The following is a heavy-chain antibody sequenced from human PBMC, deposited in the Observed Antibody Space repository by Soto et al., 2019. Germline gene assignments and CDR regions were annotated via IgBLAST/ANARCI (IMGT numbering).Heavy chain of an antibody. D-gene: IGHD3-3*01. V-gene: IGHV4-39*01. CDR3: ARRTSLTSVAIFSEGLSGYNWVDP. J-gene: IGHJ5*01. CDR1: GGCISNPIYY. Sequence: SETLSLTCSACGGCISNPIYYWAWIRQPPGKGLEWIGSIFYSGSAYYNPSLKSRVTMSVDTSQNQFSLKLSSVTAADTAVYYCARRTSLTSVAIFSEGLSGYNWVDPWGRGTLVTVSS. CDR2: IFYSGSA.